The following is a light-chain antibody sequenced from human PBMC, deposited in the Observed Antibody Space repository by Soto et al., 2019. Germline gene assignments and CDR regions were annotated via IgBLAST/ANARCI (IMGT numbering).Light chain of an antibody. Sequence: QSALTQPASVSGSPGQSITISCTGTSSDVGGYYDVSWYQQHPGKAPKLMIYEVSNRPSGVSNRFSGSKSGNTATLTISGHQADDEADYYCSSYTSSSTWVFGGGTKLTVL. V-gene: IGLV2-14*01. CDR2: EVS. CDR3: SSYTSSSTWV. CDR1: SSDVGGYYD. J-gene: IGLJ3*02.